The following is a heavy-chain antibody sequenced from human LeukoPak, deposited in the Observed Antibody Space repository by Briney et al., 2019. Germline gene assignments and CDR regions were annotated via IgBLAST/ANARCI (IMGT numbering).Heavy chain of an antibody. CDR3: ARVGLRLGELSSLPIYYFDY. D-gene: IGHD3-16*02. CDR1: GGTFSSYA. Sequence: SLKVSCKASGGTFSSYAISWVRQAPGQGLEWMGGIIPIFGTANYAQKFQGRVTITTDESTSTAYMELSSLRSEDTAVYYCARVGLRLGELSSLPIYYFDYWGQGTLVTVSS. CDR2: IIPIFGTA. J-gene: IGHJ4*02. V-gene: IGHV1-69*05.